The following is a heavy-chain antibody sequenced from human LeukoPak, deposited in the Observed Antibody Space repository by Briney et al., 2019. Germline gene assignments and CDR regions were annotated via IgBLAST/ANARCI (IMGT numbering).Heavy chain of an antibody. CDR3: ASRQGYYYDTSGYFNY. Sequence: SGTLSLTCAVSGDSISSTNWWSGVRQPPGKGLEWIGEIYHSGSTNYNPSLKSRVATSVDKSRNQFSLTLNSVTAADTAVYYCASRQGYYYDTSGYFNYWGQGTLVTVSS. D-gene: IGHD3-22*01. CDR1: GDSISSTNW. V-gene: IGHV4-4*02. CDR2: IYHSGST. J-gene: IGHJ4*02.